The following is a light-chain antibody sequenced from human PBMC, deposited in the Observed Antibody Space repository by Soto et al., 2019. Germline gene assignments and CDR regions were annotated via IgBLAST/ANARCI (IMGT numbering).Light chain of an antibody. CDR2: GSS. J-gene: IGKJ2*01. Sequence: EVVLTQSPGTLSLSPGESATLSCRASQSVSNNYFAWYQQKPGQAPRLLIFGSSDRATGIPDRFSGSGSGTDFIITITRLEPEDFAVYYCHQYGSSTPYTFGQGTKLEIK. CDR1: QSVSNNY. V-gene: IGKV3-20*01. CDR3: HQYGSSTPYT.